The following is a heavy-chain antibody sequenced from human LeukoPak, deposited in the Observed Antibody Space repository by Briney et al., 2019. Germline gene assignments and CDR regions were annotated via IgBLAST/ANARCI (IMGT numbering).Heavy chain of an antibody. CDR1: GFTVSSSC. J-gene: IGHJ4*02. D-gene: IGHD6-13*01. V-gene: IGHV3-53*01. CDR2: IYSGGST. Sequence: GGSLRLSCAASGFTVSSSCMSWVRQAPGKGLEWVSVIYSGGSTYYADSVKGRFTISRDNSKNTLYLQMNSLRAEDTAVYYCARDSSLRGYSSSWSDYWGQGILVTVSS. CDR3: ARDSSLRGYSSSWSDY.